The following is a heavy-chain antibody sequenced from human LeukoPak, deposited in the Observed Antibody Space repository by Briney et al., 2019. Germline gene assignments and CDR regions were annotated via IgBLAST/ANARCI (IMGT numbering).Heavy chain of an antibody. D-gene: IGHD3-3*01. CDR2: IYTSGST. J-gene: IGHJ4*02. Sequence: SETLSLTCTVSGGSISSYYWSWIRQPAGKGLEWIGRIYTSGSTNYNPSLKSRVTMSVDTSKNQFSLKLSSVTAADTAVYYCARGGPYDFWSGYLPQKPHYFDYWGQGTLVTVSS. CDR3: ARGGPYDFWSGYLPQKPHYFDY. CDR1: GGSISSYY. V-gene: IGHV4-4*07.